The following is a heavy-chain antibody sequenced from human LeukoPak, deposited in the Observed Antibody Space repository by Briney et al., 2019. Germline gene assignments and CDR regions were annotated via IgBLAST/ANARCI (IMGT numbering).Heavy chain of an antibody. V-gene: IGHV3-21*01. Sequence: GGSLRLSCAASGFTFSNYAMTWVRQAPGKGLEWVSSLSSRSRYIYYADSLKGRFTISRDNAKNSLYLQMNSLRAEDTAVYYCARQSPALWFGELSHMDVWGKGTTVTISS. D-gene: IGHD3-10*01. J-gene: IGHJ6*03. CDR1: GFTFSNYA. CDR2: LSSRSRYI. CDR3: ARQSPALWFGELSHMDV.